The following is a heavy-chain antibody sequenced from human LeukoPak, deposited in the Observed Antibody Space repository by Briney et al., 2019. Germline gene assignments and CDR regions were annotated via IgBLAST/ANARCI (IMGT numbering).Heavy chain of an antibody. CDR3: ARWGNGYNYDY. Sequence: GGSLRLSCAASGFTFSSYAIHWVRQAPGKGLERVAFISYDGSDKYYADSVKGRFTISRDNSKNTLYLQMNGLRPEDTAVYYCARWGNGYNYDYWGREPWSPSPQ. D-gene: IGHD5-24*01. CDR2: ISYDGSDK. CDR1: GFTFSSYA. J-gene: IGHJ4*02. V-gene: IGHV3-30-3*01.